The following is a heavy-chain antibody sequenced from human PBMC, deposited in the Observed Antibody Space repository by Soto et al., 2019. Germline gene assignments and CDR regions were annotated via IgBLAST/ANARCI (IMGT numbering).Heavy chain of an antibody. D-gene: IGHD4-17*01. J-gene: IGHJ6*02. Sequence: SCPTLVNPTQTLTLTCTFSGFSLSTNGMRVNWIRQPPGKALEWLSRIDWDDDKYYSTSLRTRLTISKDTSKNQVALTMTNMDPVDTATYYWARTSAVTVYGMDVWGQGNTVTVYS. V-gene: IGHV2-70*04. CDR1: GFSLSTNGMR. CDR2: IDWDDDK. CDR3: ARTSAVTVYGMDV.